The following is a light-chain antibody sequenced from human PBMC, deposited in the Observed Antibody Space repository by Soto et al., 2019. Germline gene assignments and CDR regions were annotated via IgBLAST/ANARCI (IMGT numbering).Light chain of an antibody. CDR1: NIVCTD. V-gene: IGKV3-15*01. J-gene: IGKJ5*01. CDR2: GAS. Sequence: DIVLTQSPGSLFLSPREIGXLSDRDNNIVCTDLAWYRQNAGPAPRLXLCGASTRATGIQARLSGTGSGKEFTLTISSLQSEDFAVYYCNQYNTWPPSTFGQGTRLEIK. CDR3: NQYNTWPPST.